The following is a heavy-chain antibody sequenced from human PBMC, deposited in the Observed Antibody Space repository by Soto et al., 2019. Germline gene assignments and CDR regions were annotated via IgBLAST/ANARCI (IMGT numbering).Heavy chain of an antibody. J-gene: IGHJ4*02. CDR1: GGSFSGYY. D-gene: IGHD2-8*02. CDR3: ARDKITGLFDY. Sequence: QVQLQQWGAGLLKPSETLSLTCAVYGGSFSGYYWTWIRQPPGTGLEWIGEINHSGSTNYNPSLKSRVTISVDTSKNLFYLKLTSVTAADTAVYYCARDKITGLFDYWGQGTLVTVSS. CDR2: INHSGST. V-gene: IGHV4-34*01.